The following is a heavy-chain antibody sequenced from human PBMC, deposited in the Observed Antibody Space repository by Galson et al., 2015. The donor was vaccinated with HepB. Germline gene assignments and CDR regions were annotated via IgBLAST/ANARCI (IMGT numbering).Heavy chain of an antibody. CDR1: GFTVSSNY. D-gene: IGHD6-13*01. J-gene: IGHJ4*01. V-gene: IGHV3-53*01. CDR2: IYSGGST. CDR3: ARDLRTQQLVDY. Sequence: SLRLSCAASGFTVSSNYMSWVRQAPGKGLEWVSVIYSGGSTYYADSVKDRFTISRDNSKNTLYLQMNSLRAEDTAVYYCARDLRTQQLVDYWGQEPWSPSPQ.